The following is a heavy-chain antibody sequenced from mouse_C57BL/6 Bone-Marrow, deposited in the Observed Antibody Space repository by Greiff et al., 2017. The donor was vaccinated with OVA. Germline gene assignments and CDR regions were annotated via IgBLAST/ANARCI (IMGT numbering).Heavy chain of an antibody. Sequence: EVKLVESGPELVKPGASVKISCKASGYSFTDYNMNWVKQSNGKSLEWIGVINPNYGTTSYNQKFKGKATLTVDTSSSTAYMQLSSLTSEDSAVYYCAREGIYYDYDEGDFDYWGQGTTLTVSS. CDR3: AREGIYYDYDEGDFDY. CDR2: INPNYGTT. J-gene: IGHJ2*01. V-gene: IGHV1-39*01. D-gene: IGHD2-4*01. CDR1: GYSFTDYN.